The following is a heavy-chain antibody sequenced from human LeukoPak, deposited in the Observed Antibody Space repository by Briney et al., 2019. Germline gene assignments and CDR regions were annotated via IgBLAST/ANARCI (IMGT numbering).Heavy chain of an antibody. CDR3: ATHEQI. CDR1: GFTFTTYA. V-gene: IGHV3-30-3*01. J-gene: IGHJ4*02. CDR2: VSSDGINK. Sequence: GGSLRLSCAASGFTFTTYAMHWVRQAPGKGLEWVSVVSSDGINKYYADSVKGRFTISRDNSKDTLYLQMNSLRAEDTAVYYCATHEQIWGQGTLVTVSS.